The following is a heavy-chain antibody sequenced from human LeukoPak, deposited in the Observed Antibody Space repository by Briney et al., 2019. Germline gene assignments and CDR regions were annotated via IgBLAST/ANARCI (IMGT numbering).Heavy chain of an antibody. CDR1: GGSISSSSYY. Sequence: KPSETLSLTCTVSGGSISSSSYYWGWIRQPPGKGLEWIGSIYYSGSTYYNPSLKSRVTISVDTSKNQFSLKLSSVTAADTAVYYCARGQVYYDILTGYLDYWGQGTLVTVSS. D-gene: IGHD3-9*01. J-gene: IGHJ4*02. CDR3: ARGQVYYDILTGYLDY. V-gene: IGHV4-39*01. CDR2: IYYSGST.